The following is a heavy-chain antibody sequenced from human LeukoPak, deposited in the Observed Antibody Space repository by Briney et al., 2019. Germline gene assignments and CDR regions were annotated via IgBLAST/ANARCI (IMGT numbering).Heavy chain of an antibody. J-gene: IGHJ4*02. CDR1: GGSFSGYY. V-gene: IGHV4-34*01. CDR2: INHSGST. Sequence: PSETLSLTWAVYGGSFSGYYWSWIRQPPGKGLEWIGEINHSGSTNYNPSLKSRVTISVDTSKNQFSLKLSSVTAADTAVYYCARDQGVGATPFDYWGQGTLVTVSS. D-gene: IGHD1-26*01. CDR3: ARDQGVGATPFDY.